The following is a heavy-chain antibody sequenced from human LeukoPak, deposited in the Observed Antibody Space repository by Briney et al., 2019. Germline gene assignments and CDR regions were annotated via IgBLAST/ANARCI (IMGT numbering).Heavy chain of an antibody. CDR3: ARSIYGDYGWFDA. CDR2: IIPIFGTA. J-gene: IGHJ5*02. CDR1: GGTFSSYA. V-gene: IGHV1-69*05. Sequence: ASVKVSCKASGGTFSSYAISWVRQAPGQGLEWMGRIIPIFGTANYAQKFQGRVTITTDEATSTAYMELSSLRSEDTAVYYYARSIYGDYGWFDAWGQGTLVTVSS. D-gene: IGHD4-17*01.